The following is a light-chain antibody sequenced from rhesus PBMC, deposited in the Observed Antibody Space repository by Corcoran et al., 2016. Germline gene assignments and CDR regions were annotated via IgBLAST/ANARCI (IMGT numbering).Light chain of an antibody. Sequence: DIQMTQSPSSLSASVGDTVTITCRARQGISSYLNWFQQKPGKAPNLLIYDASSLDSGVPSRFSGSGSGTDFTLTISSLQPEDFSAYYCLQHNSYPLTFGGGTKVEIK. CDR2: DAS. J-gene: IGKJ4*01. CDR1: QGISSY. CDR3: LQHNSYPLT. V-gene: IGKV1-28*03.